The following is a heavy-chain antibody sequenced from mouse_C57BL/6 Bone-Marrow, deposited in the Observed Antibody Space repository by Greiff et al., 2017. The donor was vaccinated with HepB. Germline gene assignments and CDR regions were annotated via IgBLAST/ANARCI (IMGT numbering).Heavy chain of an antibody. CDR1: GFTFTDYY. CDR2: IRNKANGYTT. CDR3: ARGRVYYFDY. J-gene: IGHJ2*01. V-gene: IGHV7-3*01. Sequence: EVKLVESGGGLVQPGGSLSLSCAASGFTFTDYYMSWVRQPPGKALEWLGFIRNKANGYTTEYSASVKGRFTISRDNSQSILYLQMNALRAEDSATYYCARGRVYYFDYWGQGTTLTVSS.